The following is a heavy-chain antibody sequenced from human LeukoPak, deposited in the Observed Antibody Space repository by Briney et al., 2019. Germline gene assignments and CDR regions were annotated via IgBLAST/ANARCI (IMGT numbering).Heavy chain of an antibody. CDR2: INHSGST. Sequence: PSETLSLTCAVYGGSFSGYYWSWIRQPPGKGLEWIGEINHSGSTNYNPSLKSRVTISVDTSKNQLSLKLSSVTAADTAVYYCARAYYDYVWGSYRPLDYWGQGTLVTVSS. CDR1: GGSFSGYY. V-gene: IGHV4-34*01. D-gene: IGHD3-16*02. CDR3: ARAYYDYVWGSYRPLDY. J-gene: IGHJ4*02.